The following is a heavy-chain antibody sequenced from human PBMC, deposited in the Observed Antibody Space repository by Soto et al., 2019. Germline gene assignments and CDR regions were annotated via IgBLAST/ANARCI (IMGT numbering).Heavy chain of an antibody. V-gene: IGHV3-74*01. J-gene: IGHJ4*02. CDR1: GFTFSNYW. Sequence: EVQLVDSGGGLVQPGGSLRLSCAGSGFTFSNYWMHWVRQAPGKGLEWVSRIDHDGPTDYADSVRGRFTTSSDNAENTLYLQMNSLRPEDTAVYYFVGDSHGDYWGQGTLVTVSS. CDR3: VGDSHGDY. CDR2: IDHDGPT.